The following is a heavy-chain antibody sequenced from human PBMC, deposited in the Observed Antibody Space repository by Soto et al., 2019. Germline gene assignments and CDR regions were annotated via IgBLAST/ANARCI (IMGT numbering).Heavy chain of an antibody. V-gene: IGHV4-39*01. CDR2: IYYSGST. J-gene: IGHJ6*02. CDR1: GGSISSSSYY. CDR3: ARSDSTDYYYGMDV. D-gene: IGHD4-4*01. Sequence: SETLSLTCTVSGGSISSSSYYWGWIRQPPGKGLEWIGSIYYSGSTYYNPSLKSRVTISVDTSKNQFSLKLSSVTAADTAVYYCARSDSTDYYYGMDVWGQRPPVT.